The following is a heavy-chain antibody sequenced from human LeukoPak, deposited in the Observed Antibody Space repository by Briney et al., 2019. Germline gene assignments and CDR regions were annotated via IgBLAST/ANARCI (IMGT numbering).Heavy chain of an antibody. CDR3: ASPNSMAGTHYFHY. CDR1: GVTLSNYA. J-gene: IGHJ4*02. D-gene: IGHD6-19*01. CDR2: ISYDGSNK. Sequence: GGSLRLSCVASGVTLSNYAMSWARQAPGKGLEWVAVISYDGSNKYYADSVKGRFTISRDNSKNTLYLQMNSLRAEDTAVYYCASPNSMAGTHYFHYWGQGTLVTVSS. V-gene: IGHV3-30-3*01.